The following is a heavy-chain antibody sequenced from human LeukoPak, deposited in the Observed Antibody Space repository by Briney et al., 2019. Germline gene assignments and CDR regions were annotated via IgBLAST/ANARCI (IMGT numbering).Heavy chain of an antibody. Sequence: GGSLRLSCAASGFTFSDHYMDWVRQTPGKGLEWVGRSRNKANSYTTEYAASVKGRFTISRDDSKNSLFLQMNSLRAEDTAVYYCASEVVGATDHDAFDIWGQGTMVTVSS. V-gene: IGHV3-72*01. D-gene: IGHD1-26*01. CDR3: ASEVVGATDHDAFDI. CDR2: SRNKANSYTT. J-gene: IGHJ3*02. CDR1: GFTFSDHY.